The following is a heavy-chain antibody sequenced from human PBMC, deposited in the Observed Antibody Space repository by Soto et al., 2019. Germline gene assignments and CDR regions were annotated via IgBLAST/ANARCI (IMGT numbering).Heavy chain of an antibody. V-gene: IGHV1-18*01. Sequence: ASVKVSCKASGYTFTSYGISWVRQAPGQGHERKGWISAYNSNTNYAQKLQGRVTMTTDTSTSTAYMELRSLRSDDTAVYYCARGPQYYDFWSGPNPLSLPYYYYYMDVWGKGTTVTVSS. CDR3: ARGPQYYDFWSGPNPLSLPYYYYYMDV. D-gene: IGHD3-3*01. CDR2: ISAYNSNT. J-gene: IGHJ6*03. CDR1: GYTFTSYG.